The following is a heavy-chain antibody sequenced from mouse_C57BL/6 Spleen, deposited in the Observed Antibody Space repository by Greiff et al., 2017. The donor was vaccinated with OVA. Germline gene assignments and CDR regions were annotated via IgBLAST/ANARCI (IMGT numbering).Heavy chain of an antibody. J-gene: IGHJ2*01. CDR1: GFTFSDYG. D-gene: IGHD1-1*01. V-gene: IGHV5-17*01. Sequence: EVQVVESGGGLVKPGGSLKLSCAASGFTFSDYGMHWVRQAPEKGLEWVAYISSGSGTIYYADTVKGRFTISRDNAKNTLYLQMTSLRSEDTAMYYCARGITTVVADYWGQGTTLTVSS. CDR3: ARGITTVVADY. CDR2: ISSGSGTI.